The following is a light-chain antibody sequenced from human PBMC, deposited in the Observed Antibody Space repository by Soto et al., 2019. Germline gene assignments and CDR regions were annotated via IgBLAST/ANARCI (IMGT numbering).Light chain of an antibody. Sequence: QSVLTQPPSASGTPGQRGTISCSGSSSNIGSNYVYWYRQLPGTAPKLLIYSNNQRPSGVPDRFSGSKSGTSASLAISGLRSEDEADYYCAAWDDSLDVVFGGGTKLTVL. V-gene: IGLV1-47*02. CDR2: SNN. J-gene: IGLJ2*01. CDR1: SSNIGSNY. CDR3: AAWDDSLDVV.